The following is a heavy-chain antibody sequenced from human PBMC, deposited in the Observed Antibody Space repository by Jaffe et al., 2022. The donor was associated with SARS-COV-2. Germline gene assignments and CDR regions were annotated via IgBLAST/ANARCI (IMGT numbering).Heavy chain of an antibody. Sequence: QVQLQESGPGLVKPSQTLSLTCTVSGGSISSGSYYWSWIRQPAGKGLEWIGRIYTSGSTNYNPSLKSRVTISVDTSKNQFSLKLSSVTAADTAVYYCARTPGMVRGVPFDPWGQGTLVTVSS. CDR3: ARTPGMVRGVPFDP. J-gene: IGHJ5*02. V-gene: IGHV4-61*02. CDR2: IYTSGST. CDR1: GGSISSGSYY. D-gene: IGHD3-10*01.